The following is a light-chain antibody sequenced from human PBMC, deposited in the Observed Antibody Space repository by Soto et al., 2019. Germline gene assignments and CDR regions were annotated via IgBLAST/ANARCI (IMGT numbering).Light chain of an antibody. CDR3: QQYGSSPYN. CDR1: QSVSRSY. Sequence: EIVLTQSPGTLSLSPGERATLSCRASQSVSRSYLAWYQQKPGQAPRLLIYGASSRATGIPDRFSGSGSGTDFTLTISRLEPEDFAVYYCQQYGSSPYNFGQGTKLEIK. V-gene: IGKV3-20*01. J-gene: IGKJ2*01. CDR2: GAS.